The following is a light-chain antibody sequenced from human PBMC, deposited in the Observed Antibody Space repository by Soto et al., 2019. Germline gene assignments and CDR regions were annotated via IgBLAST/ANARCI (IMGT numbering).Light chain of an antibody. CDR1: ESVDIY. CDR2: HAS. CDR3: QQRRNWPPLT. J-gene: IGKJ4*01. Sequence: ETVLTQSPATLSLSPGERATLSCRASESVDIYLAWYQQKPGQAPRLLIYHASNRATGIPARFSGSGSGTDSTLTISSLEPEDSAVYYCQQRRNWPPLTFGGGTRVEIK. V-gene: IGKV3-11*01.